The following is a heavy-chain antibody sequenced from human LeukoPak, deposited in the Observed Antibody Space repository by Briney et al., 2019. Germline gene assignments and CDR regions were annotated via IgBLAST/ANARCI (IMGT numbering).Heavy chain of an antibody. CDR1: GYTFTSYG. V-gene: IGHV1-2*02. CDR2: INPNSGGT. J-gene: IGHJ4*02. D-gene: IGHD5-18*01. CDR3: ARDSVDTAMVGGLDY. Sequence: ASVKVSCKASGYTFTSYGISWVRQSPGQGLEWMGWINPNSGGTNYAQKFQGRVTMTRDTSISTAYMELSRLRSDDTAVYYCARDSVDTAMVGGLDYWGQGTLVTVSS.